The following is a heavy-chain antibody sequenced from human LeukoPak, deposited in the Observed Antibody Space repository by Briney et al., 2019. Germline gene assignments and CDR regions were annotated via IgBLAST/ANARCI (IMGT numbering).Heavy chain of an antibody. J-gene: IGHJ3*02. CDR3: ATTAWGAFDI. D-gene: IGHD1-26*01. CDR2: IYHSGST. V-gene: IGHV4-30-2*01. CDR1: GGSISSGGYS. Sequence: SETLSLTCAVSGGSISSGGYSWSWIRQPPGKGLEWIGYIYHSGSTYYNPSYKSRVTISVDRSKNQFSLKLSSVTAADTAVYYCATTAWGAFDIWGQGTMVTVSS.